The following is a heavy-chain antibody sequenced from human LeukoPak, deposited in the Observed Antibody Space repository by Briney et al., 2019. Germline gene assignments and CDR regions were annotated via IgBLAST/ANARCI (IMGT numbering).Heavy chain of an antibody. Sequence: GGSLRLSCAASGFTFSSYGMSWVRQAPGKGLEWVSAISGSGGSTYYADSVKGRFTISRDNSKNTLYLQMNSLRAEDTAVYYCAKDLLRGVIIIFDYWGQGTLVTVSS. V-gene: IGHV3-23*01. CDR2: ISGSGGST. D-gene: IGHD3-10*01. J-gene: IGHJ4*02. CDR3: AKDLLRGVIIIFDY. CDR1: GFTFSSYG.